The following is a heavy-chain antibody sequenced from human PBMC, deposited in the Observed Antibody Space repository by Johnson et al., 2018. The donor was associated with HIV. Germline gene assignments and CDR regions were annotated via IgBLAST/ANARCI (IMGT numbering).Heavy chain of an antibody. CDR3: AKVRGDFWSGYYGGLNDAFDI. CDR2: IWYDGSDK. CDR1: GFTFSRFG. J-gene: IGHJ3*02. V-gene: IGHV3-30*02. Sequence: VQLVESGGGVVQPGGSLRLSCVASGFTFSRFGMHWVRQAPGKGLEWVAFIWYDGSDKYYADSVKGRFTISRDNSKNTLYLQMNSLRAEDTAVYYCAKVRGDFWSGYYGGLNDAFDIWGQGTMVTVSS. D-gene: IGHD3-3*01.